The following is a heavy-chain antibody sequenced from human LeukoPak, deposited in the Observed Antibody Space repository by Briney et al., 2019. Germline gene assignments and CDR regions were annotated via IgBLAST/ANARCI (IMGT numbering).Heavy chain of an antibody. Sequence: SETLSLTCTVSGGSISSSSYYWGWIRQPPGKGLEWIGSIYYSGSTYYNPSLKSRVTISVDTSKNQFSLQLSSVTAADTAVYYCATHIAARRGGAFDIWGQGTMVTVSS. CDR2: IYYSGST. D-gene: IGHD6-6*01. CDR1: GGSISSSSYY. V-gene: IGHV4-39*01. J-gene: IGHJ3*02. CDR3: ATHIAARRGGAFDI.